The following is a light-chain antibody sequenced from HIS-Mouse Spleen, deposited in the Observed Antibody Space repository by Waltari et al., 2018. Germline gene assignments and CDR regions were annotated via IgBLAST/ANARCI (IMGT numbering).Light chain of an antibody. CDR2: EDS. Sequence: SYELTQPPSVSVSPGQTARITCSGDALPKKYAYWYQKMSGQAPVLVIYEDSKRPYGIPEGFSGLSSGTMGTWTIRWAQVEDEADYYCYSTDSSGNHRVFGGGTKLTVL. CDR3: YSTDSSGNHRV. V-gene: IGLV3-10*01. CDR1: ALPKKY. J-gene: IGLJ2*01.